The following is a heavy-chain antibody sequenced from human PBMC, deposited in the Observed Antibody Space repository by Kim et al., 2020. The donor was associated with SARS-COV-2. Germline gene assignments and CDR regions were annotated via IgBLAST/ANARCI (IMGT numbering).Heavy chain of an antibody. Sequence: SETLSLTCAVYGGSFSGYYWSWIRQPPGKGLEWIGEINHSGSTNYNPSLKSRVTISVDTSKNQFSLKLSSVTAADTAVYYCARENGQQLVRFLDYWGQGTLVTVSS. D-gene: IGHD6-13*01. J-gene: IGHJ4*02. CDR3: ARENGQQLVRFLDY. CDR2: INHSGST. CDR1: GGSFSGYY. V-gene: IGHV4-34*01.